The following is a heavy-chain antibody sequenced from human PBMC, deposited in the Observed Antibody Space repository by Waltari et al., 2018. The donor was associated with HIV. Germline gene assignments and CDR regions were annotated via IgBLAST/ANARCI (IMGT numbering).Heavy chain of an antibody. CDR2: IRFDGTEE. V-gene: IGHV3-30*02. J-gene: IGHJ1*01. CDR3: AKDFKSRAFDPSFVDS. Sequence: VRLVESGGGVIEPGGALTLSCEASGFTFSSFGLHWVRQAPGRGLQWLAFIRFDGTEEYYLGSVKARFIISRDNSNNTLLLQMTDLTTDDTAIYFCAKDFKSRAFDPSFVDSWGQGTLLTVSS. D-gene: IGHD3-9*01. CDR1: GFTFSSFG.